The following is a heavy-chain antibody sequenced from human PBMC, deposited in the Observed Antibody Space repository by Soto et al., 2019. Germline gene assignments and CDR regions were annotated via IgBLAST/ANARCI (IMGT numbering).Heavy chain of an antibody. D-gene: IGHD6-6*01. J-gene: IGHJ4*02. CDR1: GGTLNSST. Sequence: GASMEVSCQASGGTLNSSTLSRGGQAPGQGLEWMGRIIPILGIANYAQKFQGRVTITADKSTSTAYMELSSLRSEDTAVYYCARATSSIAASEFDYWGQGTLVTVSP. CDR3: ARATSSIAASEFDY. CDR2: IIPILGIA. V-gene: IGHV1-69*02.